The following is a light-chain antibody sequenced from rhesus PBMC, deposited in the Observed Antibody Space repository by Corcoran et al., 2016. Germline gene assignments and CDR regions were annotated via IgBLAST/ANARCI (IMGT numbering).Light chain of an antibody. CDR1: QSLSNS. Sequence: DIQMTQSPSSLSASVGDRVTITCQASQSLSNSLNWYQQKPGKIPKLLIYRASNLQSGIPSRFSGSGAGTDFTLTISSLQPEDFATYYCQQGYSYPFTFGPGTKLDIK. V-gene: IGKV1S9*01. J-gene: IGKJ3*01. CDR3: QQGYSYPFT. CDR2: RAS.